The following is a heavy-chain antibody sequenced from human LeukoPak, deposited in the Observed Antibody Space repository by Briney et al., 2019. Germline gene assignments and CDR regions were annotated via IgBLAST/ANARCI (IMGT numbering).Heavy chain of an antibody. CDR3: ARHLKYYYGSGSLGDFDY. V-gene: IGHV3-23*01. CDR2: ISGSGGNT. CDR1: GFTFNSFA. Sequence: GGSLRLSCAASGFTFNSFAMTWVRQAPGKGLEWVSTISGSGGNTNYADSVKGRFTISRDNSKNTLYLQMNSLRAEDTAVYYCARHLKYYYGSGSLGDFDYWGQGTLVTVSS. D-gene: IGHD3-10*01. J-gene: IGHJ4*02.